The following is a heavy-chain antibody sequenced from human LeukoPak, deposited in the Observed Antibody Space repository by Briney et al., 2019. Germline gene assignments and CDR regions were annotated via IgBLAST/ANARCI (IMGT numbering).Heavy chain of an antibody. Sequence: SETLSLTCAVYGGSFSGYYWIWIRQPPGKGLEWIGEINHSGSTNYNPSLKSRVTISVDTSKNQFSLKLSSVTAADTAVYYCARSGAVWGSYRYTRPFDYWGQGTLVTVSS. D-gene: IGHD3-16*02. CDR1: GGSFSGYY. CDR2: INHSGST. J-gene: IGHJ4*02. CDR3: ARSGAVWGSYRYTRPFDY. V-gene: IGHV4-34*01.